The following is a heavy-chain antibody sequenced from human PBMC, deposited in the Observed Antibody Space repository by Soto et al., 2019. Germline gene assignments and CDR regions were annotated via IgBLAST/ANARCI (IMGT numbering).Heavy chain of an antibody. CDR2: ISYDGSNK. V-gene: IGHV3-30*18. Sequence: SLRLSCAASGFTFSSYGLHCVRQAPGKGLAWAAVISYDGSNKYYADSVKGRFTISRDNSKNTLYLQMNSLRAEDTAVYYCAKERGVVTLLYFDYWGQGTLVTV. J-gene: IGHJ4*02. CDR1: GFTFSSYG. D-gene: IGHD2-15*01. CDR3: AKERGVVTLLYFDY.